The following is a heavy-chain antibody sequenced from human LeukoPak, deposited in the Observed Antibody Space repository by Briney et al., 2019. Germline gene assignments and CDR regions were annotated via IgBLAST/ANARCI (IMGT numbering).Heavy chain of an antibody. CDR3: AKDGDRTAAAVD. CDR2: INWNSDYI. J-gene: IGHJ4*02. V-gene: IGHV3-9*01. D-gene: IGHD6-13*01. CDR1: GFTFDNYA. Sequence: GGSLRLSCAASGFTFDNYAMHWVRQAPGKGLEWVSGINWNSDYIAYADSVKGRFTFSRDNAKNSLYLQMNSLRAEDTALYHCAKDGDRTAAAVDWGQGTLVTVSS.